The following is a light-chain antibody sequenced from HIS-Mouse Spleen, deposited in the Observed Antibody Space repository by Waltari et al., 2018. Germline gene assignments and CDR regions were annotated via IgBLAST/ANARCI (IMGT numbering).Light chain of an antibody. J-gene: IGLJ2*01. V-gene: IGLV2-14*03. CDR2: DVS. CDR3: SSYTSSSFNVV. Sequence: QSALTQPASVSGSPGQSITISCPGTSSYVGGYNYVSWYQQHQGKAPKLMIYDVSTRPSGVSNRFSGSKSGNTASLTISGLQAEDEADYYCSSYTSSSFNVVFGGGTKLTVL. CDR1: SSYVGGYNY.